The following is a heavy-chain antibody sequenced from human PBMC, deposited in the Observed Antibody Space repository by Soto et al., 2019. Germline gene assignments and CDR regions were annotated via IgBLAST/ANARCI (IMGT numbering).Heavy chain of an antibody. CDR2: IDPSDSYT. CDR3: ARPEGYGSGSYYFDS. D-gene: IGHD3-10*01. J-gene: IGHJ4*02. V-gene: IGHV5-10-1*01. CDR1: GYSFTSYW. Sequence: GESLKISCKGSGYSFTSYWISWVRQMPGKGLEWMGRIDPSDSYTNYSPSFQGRLTMTRDRSTSTVYMELSSLRSEDTAVYYCARPEGYGSGSYYFDSWGQGTLVTVSS.